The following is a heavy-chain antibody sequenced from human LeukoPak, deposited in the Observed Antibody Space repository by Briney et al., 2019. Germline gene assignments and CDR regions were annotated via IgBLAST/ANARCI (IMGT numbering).Heavy chain of an antibody. J-gene: IGHJ4*02. CDR1: GFTFGDYA. V-gene: IGHV3-49*04. D-gene: IGHD4-23*01. CDR2: IRSKAYGGTT. CDR3: TRDDYGGLY. Sequence: GGSLRLSWTAFGFTFGDYAMSWVRQAPGNGREWVGFIRSKAYGGTTDYAASVKGRLTISRDDSKSIAYLQMNSLKTEDTAVYYCTRDDYGGLYWGQGTLVTVSS.